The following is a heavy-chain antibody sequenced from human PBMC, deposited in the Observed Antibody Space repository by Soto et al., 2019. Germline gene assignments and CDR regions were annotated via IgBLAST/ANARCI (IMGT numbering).Heavy chain of an antibody. V-gene: IGHV1-18*01. Sequence: QVQLVQSGGEVAKPGASVKVSCKASGYTFTNYGINWVRQAPGLGLEWMGWINVYNGKTNYAQTFQARVTMTTDTSTNSVNMDLRSLRSDDTAVYSCARGPDPTYSFHWGQGSMVIVST. CDR1: GYTFTNYG. CDR3: ARGPDPTYSFH. CDR2: INVYNGKT. D-gene: IGHD2-15*01. J-gene: IGHJ1*01.